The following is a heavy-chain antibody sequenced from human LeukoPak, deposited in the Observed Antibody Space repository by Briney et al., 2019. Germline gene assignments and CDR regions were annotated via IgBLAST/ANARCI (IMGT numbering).Heavy chain of an antibody. D-gene: IGHD5-18*01. Sequence: SETLSLTCAVYGGSFSGYYWSWIRQPPGKGLEWIGEINHSGSTNYNPSLKSRVTISVDTSKNQFSLKLSSVTAADTAVYYCARFRGYSYGYYFDYWGQGTLVTVSS. CDR2: INHSGST. J-gene: IGHJ4*02. V-gene: IGHV4-34*01. CDR3: ARFRGYSYGYYFDY. CDR1: GGSFSGYY.